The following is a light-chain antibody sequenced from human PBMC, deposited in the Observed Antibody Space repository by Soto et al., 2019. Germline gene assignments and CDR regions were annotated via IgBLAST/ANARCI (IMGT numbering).Light chain of an antibody. CDR3: QQRSKWPPIFT. Sequence: EIVLTQSPATLSLSPGESATLSCRASQSISVSLAWYQQRRGQAPRLLIYDASRRATGIPARFSGSGSGTEFTPTTSRLEPEVFAVYYCQQRSKWPPIFTFGPGTKVDIK. CDR1: QSISVS. V-gene: IGKV3-11*01. CDR2: DAS. J-gene: IGKJ3*01.